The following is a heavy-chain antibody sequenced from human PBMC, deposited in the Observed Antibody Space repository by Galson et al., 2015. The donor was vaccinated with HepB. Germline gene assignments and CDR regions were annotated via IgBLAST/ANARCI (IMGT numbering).Heavy chain of an antibody. CDR2: IYSGGST. J-gene: IGHJ3*02. D-gene: IGHD3-10*01. CDR1: GFTVSRNY. V-gene: IGHV3-53*01. CDR3: AGRYGSETYSTIDAFDI. Sequence: SLRLSCAASGFTVSRNYMSWVRQAPGKGLEWVSVIYSGGSTSYADSVKGRFTISRDNSKNTLFLQMNSLRAEDTAVYYCAGRYGSETYSTIDAFDIWGQGTMVTVSS.